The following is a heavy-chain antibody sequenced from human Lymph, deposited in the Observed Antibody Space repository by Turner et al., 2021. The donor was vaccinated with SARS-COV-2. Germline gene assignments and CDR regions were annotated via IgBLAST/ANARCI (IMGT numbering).Heavy chain of an antibody. CDR2: ISYDGSNK. V-gene: IGHV3-30-3*01. Sequence: QVQLVESGGGVVQPGRSLRLSCAASGFTFSSYAMHWVRQAPGKGLEWVAVISYDGSNKYYADSVKGRFTISRDNSKNTLYLQMNSLRAEHTAVYYCARDFVAVTGPFGYWGQGTLVTVSS. D-gene: IGHD6-19*01. J-gene: IGHJ4*02. CDR1: GFTFSSYA. CDR3: ARDFVAVTGPFGY.